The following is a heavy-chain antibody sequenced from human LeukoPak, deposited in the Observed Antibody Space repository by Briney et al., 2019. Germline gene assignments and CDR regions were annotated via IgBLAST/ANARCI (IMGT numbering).Heavy chain of an antibody. Sequence: SETLSLTCAVYGGSFSSYYWSWIRQPPGKGLEWIGEINHSGSTNYNPSLKSRVTISVDTSKNQFSLKLSSVTAADTAVYYCARNMVRGVIISAPVYWGQGTLVTVSS. J-gene: IGHJ4*02. CDR3: ARNMVRGVIISAPVY. CDR2: INHSGST. D-gene: IGHD3-10*01. CDR1: GGSFSSYY. V-gene: IGHV4-34*01.